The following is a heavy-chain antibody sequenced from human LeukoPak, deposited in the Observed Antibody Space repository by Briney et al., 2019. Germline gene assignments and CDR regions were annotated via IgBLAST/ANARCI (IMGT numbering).Heavy chain of an antibody. J-gene: IGHJ4*02. CDR1: GLIVILNY. CDR2: IGGSGKTT. Sequence: GASLRLSGAGSGLIVILNYMSGVREAPGRGLDGVSSIGGSGKTTYYTHSVKGRFTISRDNSKGTLYLQMNSLRVEDTAVYHCARTGGSPYSASDYWGQGTLVTVSS. V-gene: IGHV3-53*01. CDR3: ARTGGSPYSASDY. D-gene: IGHD2-15*01.